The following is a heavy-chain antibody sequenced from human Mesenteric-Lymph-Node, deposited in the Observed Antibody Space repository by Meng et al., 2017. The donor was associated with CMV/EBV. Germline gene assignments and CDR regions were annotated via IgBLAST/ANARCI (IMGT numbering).Heavy chain of an antibody. CDR3: AHSSGIAAAGPFYFDY. CDR2: IYWDDDK. D-gene: IGHD6-13*01. CDR1: GFSLSTSGVG. Sequence: QITLKESGPTLVKHTQPLTLTCTFSGFSLSTSGVGVGWIRQPPGKALEWLALIYWDDDKRYSPSLKSRLTITKDTSKNQVVLTMTNMDPVDTATYYCAHSSGIAAAGPFYFDYWGQGTLVTVSS. J-gene: IGHJ4*02. V-gene: IGHV2-5*02.